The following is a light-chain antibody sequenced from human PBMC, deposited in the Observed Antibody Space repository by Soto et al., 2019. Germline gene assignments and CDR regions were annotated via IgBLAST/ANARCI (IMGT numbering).Light chain of an antibody. J-gene: IGKJ4*01. CDR1: QSVISNY. Sequence: EIVLTQSPGTLSLSPGDRATLSCRASQSVISNYLAWYQQKPGQAPRLLIYGASSRATGIPDRFSGSGSGTDFTLTISRLEPEDLAVYYCQRYGTSLPLTFGGGTKVEIK. V-gene: IGKV3-20*01. CDR2: GAS. CDR3: QRYGTSLPLT.